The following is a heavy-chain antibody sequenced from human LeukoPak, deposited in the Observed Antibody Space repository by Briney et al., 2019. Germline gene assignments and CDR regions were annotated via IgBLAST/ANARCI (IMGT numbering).Heavy chain of an antibody. CDR1: GGSISSYY. V-gene: IGHV4-4*07. CDR2: IYTSGST. J-gene: IGHJ5*02. CDR3: ARDYYGSGSYYHDWFDP. Sequence: SETLSLTCTVSGGSISSYYWSWIRQPAGKGLEWIGRIYTSGSTNYNPSLKSRVTMSVDTSKNQFSLKLSSVTAADTAVYYCARDYYGSGSYYHDWFDPWGQGTLVTVSS. D-gene: IGHD3-10*01.